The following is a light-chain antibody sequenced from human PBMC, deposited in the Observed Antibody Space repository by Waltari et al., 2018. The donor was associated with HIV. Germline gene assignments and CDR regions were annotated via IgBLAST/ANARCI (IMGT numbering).Light chain of an antibody. CDR3: QQYGDSLT. CDR2: AAY. CDR1: QTVSSSY. Sequence: EIVLTHSPGTLSLSPGERATLSCSASQTVSSSYLAWYQQKPGQAPRLLIYAAYSRASGVPDRFSGGGSGTDFTLTISSLEPEDFAVYYCQQYGDSLTFGQGTKVEIK. V-gene: IGKV3-20*01. J-gene: IGKJ2*01.